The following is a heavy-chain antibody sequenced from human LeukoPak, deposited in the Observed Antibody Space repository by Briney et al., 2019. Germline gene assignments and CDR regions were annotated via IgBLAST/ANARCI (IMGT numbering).Heavy chain of an antibody. CDR3: ARDRYEVETATLFDY. Sequence: GGSLRLSCVASGFTFSSYSMNWVRQAPGKGLEWVSYIAGRTSATKYADSVVGRFTISRDIAKNSLFLQMNDLRAEDTAVYYCARDRYEVETATLFDYWGQGTLVTVSS. CDR2: IAGRTSAT. CDR1: GFTFSSYS. D-gene: IGHD3-16*02. J-gene: IGHJ4*02. V-gene: IGHV3-48*04.